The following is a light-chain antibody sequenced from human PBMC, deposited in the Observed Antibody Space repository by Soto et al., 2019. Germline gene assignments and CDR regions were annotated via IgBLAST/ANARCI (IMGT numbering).Light chain of an antibody. CDR2: GAS. J-gene: IGKJ2*01. CDR3: QQYTNWPYT. Sequence: EIVMTQSPATLSVSPGERASLSCRASQSVGSNLAWYQQTAGQAPRLLIYGASTRAPGIPARFSGSGSGTNFTLSISSLQSEDFAVYSCQQYTNWPYTFGQGTKLEIK. V-gene: IGKV3-15*01. CDR1: QSVGSN.